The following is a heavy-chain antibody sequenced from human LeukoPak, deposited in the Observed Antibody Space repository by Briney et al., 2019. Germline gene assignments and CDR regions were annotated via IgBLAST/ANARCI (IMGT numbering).Heavy chain of an antibody. Sequence: KASETLSLTCAVYGGSFTEYHWSWIRQPPGKSLEWIGEINYTGRTHYNPSLTSRVTISIDMSERQFSLRLTSVTAADTAVYYCARDDLSIAVAGHDAFDIWGQGTMVTVSS. CDR2: INYTGRT. CDR1: GGSFTEYH. V-gene: IGHV4-34*01. CDR3: ARDDLSIAVAGHDAFDI. D-gene: IGHD6-19*01. J-gene: IGHJ3*02.